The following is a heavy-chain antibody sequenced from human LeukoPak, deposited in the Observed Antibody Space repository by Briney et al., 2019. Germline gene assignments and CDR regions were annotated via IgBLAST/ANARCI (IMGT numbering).Heavy chain of an antibody. D-gene: IGHD3-10*01. CDR2: INPSGGST. V-gene: IGHV1-46*01. CDR3: ATENSGGFDY. CDR1: GYTFTSYY. Sequence: ASVKVSCKASGYTFTSYYMHWVRQVPGQGLEWMGIINPSGGSTSYAQKFQGRVTMTEDTSTDTAYMELSSLRSEDTAVYYCATENSGGFDYWGQGTLVTVSS. J-gene: IGHJ4*02.